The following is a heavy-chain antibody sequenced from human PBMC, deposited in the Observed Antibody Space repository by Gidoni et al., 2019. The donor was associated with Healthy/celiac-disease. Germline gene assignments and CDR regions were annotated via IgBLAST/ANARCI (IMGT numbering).Heavy chain of an antibody. J-gene: IGHJ4*02. D-gene: IGHD2-21*01. Sequence: DVKLVESGGGMVQPGRALRLPCAAYAFNIDDYAMHWVRHAPGKGLEWDSGINWKSGSIGYADSLRGRFTISRDNSKNSLYLQMNSLRAEDTALYYCAKDIPYSGGGFDYWGQGTLVTVSS. CDR2: INWKSGSI. V-gene: IGHV3-9*01. CDR3: AKDIPYSGGGFDY. CDR1: AFNIDDYA.